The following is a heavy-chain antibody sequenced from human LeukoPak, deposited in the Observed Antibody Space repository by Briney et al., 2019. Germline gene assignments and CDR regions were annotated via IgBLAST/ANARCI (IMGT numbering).Heavy chain of an antibody. Sequence: PSETLSLTCTVSGGSISSYYWSWIRQPPGKGLEWIGYIYYSGSTNYNPSLKSRVTISVDTSKNQLSLKLSSVTAADTAVYYCARSTYDTSNYFDYWGQGTLVTVSS. D-gene: IGHD3-22*01. CDR1: GGSISSYY. V-gene: IGHV4-59*01. CDR2: IYYSGST. CDR3: ARSTYDTSNYFDY. J-gene: IGHJ4*02.